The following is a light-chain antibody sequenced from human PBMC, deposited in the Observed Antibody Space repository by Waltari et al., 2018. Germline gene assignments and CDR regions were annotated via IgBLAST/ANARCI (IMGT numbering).Light chain of an antibody. V-gene: IGLV3-21*04. Sequence: SYVLTQPPSVSVAPGKTAKITCGTNNIGAKGVHWYQHKPGQAPVLVIYDDRDRPSGIPERCSGSNSGDTATLTISRVDAGDEADYYCQVWDSSSDHVIFGGGTKLTVL. J-gene: IGLJ2*01. CDR1: NIGAKG. CDR2: DDR. CDR3: QVWDSSSDHVI.